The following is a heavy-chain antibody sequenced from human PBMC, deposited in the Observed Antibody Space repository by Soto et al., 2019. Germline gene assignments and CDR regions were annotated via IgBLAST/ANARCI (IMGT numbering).Heavy chain of an antibody. CDR2: IYHSGST. J-gene: IGHJ4*02. V-gene: IGHV4-4*02. Sequence: PSETKSLTKAFSNCSISSINLWIWVRQPPGKGLEWIGEIYHSGSTNYNPSLKSRVTISVDKSKNQFSLKLSSVTAADTAVYYWARVSQQLVHDYWGQGTLVTVSS. D-gene: IGHD6-13*01. CDR3: ARVSQQLVHDY. CDR1: NCSISSINL.